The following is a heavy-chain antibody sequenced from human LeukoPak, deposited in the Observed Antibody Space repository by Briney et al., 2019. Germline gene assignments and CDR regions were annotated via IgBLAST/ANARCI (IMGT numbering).Heavy chain of an antibody. CDR3: AKDELGYCSSTSRPGAFDI. V-gene: IGHV3-30*18. CDR1: GFTFSSYG. Sequence: PGGSLRLSCAASGFTFSSYGMHWVRQAPGKGLEWVAVISYDGSNKYYADSVKGRFTISRDNSKSTLYLQMNSLRAEDTAVYYCAKDELGYCSSTSRPGAFDIWGQGTMVTVSS. D-gene: IGHD2-2*01. CDR2: ISYDGSNK. J-gene: IGHJ3*02.